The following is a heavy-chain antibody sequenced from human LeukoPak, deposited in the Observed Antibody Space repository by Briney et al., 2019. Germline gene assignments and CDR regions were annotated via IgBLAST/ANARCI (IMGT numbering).Heavy chain of an antibody. Sequence: ASVKVSCKASGYTFTTYAMNWVRQAPGQGLEWMGWINTNTGNPTYAQGFTGRFVFSLDTSVSTAYLQISSLKAEDTAVYYCARERLSCSSTTCSDDGARYYFDYWGQGTLVTVSS. D-gene: IGHD2-2*01. V-gene: IGHV7-4-1*02. J-gene: IGHJ4*02. CDR2: INTNTGNP. CDR1: GYTFTTYA. CDR3: ARERLSCSSTTCSDDGARYYFDY.